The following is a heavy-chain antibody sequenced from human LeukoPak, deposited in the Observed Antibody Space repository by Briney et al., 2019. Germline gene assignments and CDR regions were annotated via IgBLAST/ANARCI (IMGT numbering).Heavy chain of an antibody. V-gene: IGHV4-39*07. J-gene: IGHJ4*02. CDR1: GGSISSSSYY. Sequence: KSSETLSLTCTVSGGSISSSSYYWGWIRQPPGKGLEWIGSIYYSGSTYYNPSLKSRVTISVDTSKNQFSLKLSSVTAADTAVYYCARDGGYGHDYWGQGTLVTVSS. CDR3: ARDGGYGHDY. D-gene: IGHD6-25*01. CDR2: IYYSGST.